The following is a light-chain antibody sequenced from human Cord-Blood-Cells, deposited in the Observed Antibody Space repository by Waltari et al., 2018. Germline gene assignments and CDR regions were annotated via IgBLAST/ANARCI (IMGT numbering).Light chain of an antibody. V-gene: IGLV3-19*01. Sequence: SYELPQDPAVSVALGETVRISCHVDSLGSYYASSYQQKPGQAPVLVIYGKNNRPSGIPDRFSGSSSGNTASLTITGAQAEDEADYYCNSRDSSGNHLVVFGGGTKLTVL. CDR2: GKN. CDR3: NSRDSSGNHLVV. J-gene: IGLJ2*01. CDR1: SLGSYY.